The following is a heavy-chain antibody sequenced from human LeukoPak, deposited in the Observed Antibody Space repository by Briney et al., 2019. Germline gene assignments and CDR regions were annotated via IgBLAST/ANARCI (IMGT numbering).Heavy chain of an antibody. CDR3: VGIAAAGTVYYYYGMDV. Sequence: GGALRLSRAASWVTFSSYAMSWGRPAPGAGVGGGSGIGGGGGNTYYADSVKGRFTISRDNSKNTLYLQMNSLRAEDTAVYYCVGIAAAGTVYYYYGMDVWGQGTTVTVSS. CDR2: IGGGGGNT. V-gene: IGHV3-23*01. J-gene: IGHJ6*02. D-gene: IGHD6-13*01. CDR1: WVTFSSYA.